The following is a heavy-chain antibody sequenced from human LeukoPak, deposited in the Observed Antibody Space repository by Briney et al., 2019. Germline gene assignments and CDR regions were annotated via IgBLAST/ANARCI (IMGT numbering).Heavy chain of an antibody. CDR1: GFTFSSYE. V-gene: IGHV3-20*04. J-gene: IGHJ4*02. D-gene: IGHD3-10*01. CDR3: ARDDYGSGSWNDY. CDR2: IIWSGGST. Sequence: GGSLRLSCAASGFTFSSYEMNWVRQAPGKGLEWVSGIIWSGGSTGYADSVKGRFTISRDNAKNSLYLQMNSLRAEDTALYYCARDDYGSGSWNDYWGQGTLVTVSS.